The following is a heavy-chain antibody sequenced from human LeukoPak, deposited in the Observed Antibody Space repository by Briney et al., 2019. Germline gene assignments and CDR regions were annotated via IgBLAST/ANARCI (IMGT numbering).Heavy chain of an antibody. CDR3: AREGRSDYGASRSFDI. Sequence: ASVKVSCKAFGYSFTNYYMHWVRQVPGQGPEWLGLVNPSGGTKYAQNFQDRVTMTRDTSPSTIYMELASLRSEDTAVYYCAREGRSDYGASRSFDIWGQGTMVIVSS. J-gene: IGHJ3*02. V-gene: IGHV1-46*01. CDR2: VNPSGGT. CDR1: GYSFTNYY. D-gene: IGHD4-17*01.